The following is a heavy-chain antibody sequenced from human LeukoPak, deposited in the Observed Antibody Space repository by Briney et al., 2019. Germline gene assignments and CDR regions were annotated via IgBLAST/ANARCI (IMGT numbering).Heavy chain of an antibody. CDR3: ARQISDYYYYYMDV. V-gene: IGHV4-59*08. CDR2: IYYSGST. J-gene: IGHJ6*03. CDR1: GGSISSYY. Sequence: SETLSLTCTVSGGSISSYYWSWIRQPPGKGLEWIGYIYYSGSTNYNPSLKSRVTISVDTSKNQFSLKLSSVTAADTAMYYCARQISDYYYYYMDVWGEGITVTVSS. D-gene: IGHD2/OR15-2a*01.